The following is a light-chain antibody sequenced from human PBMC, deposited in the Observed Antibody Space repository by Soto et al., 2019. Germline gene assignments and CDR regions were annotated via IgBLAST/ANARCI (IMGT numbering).Light chain of an antibody. Sequence: IVITQSPATLSVSPGGGVTLSCRASQSVRSHLAWYQQKPGQPPRLLIYGASTRATGIPARFSGAGFGTEFTLTISSLKSEDFAVYDCQQYKNWPLFGQGTRLEIK. J-gene: IGKJ5*01. V-gene: IGKV3-15*01. CDR1: QSVRSH. CDR2: GAS. CDR3: QQYKNWPL.